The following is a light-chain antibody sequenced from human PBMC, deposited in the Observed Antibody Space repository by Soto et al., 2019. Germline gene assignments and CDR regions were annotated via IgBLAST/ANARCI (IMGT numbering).Light chain of an antibody. Sequence: DIVMTQSPDSLAVSLGERATINCKSSQSVLYSSNNKNYLAWYQQRPGQPPKLLIYWASTRESGVPDRFSGSGSGTDFTLTITSLQAADGAVYYCQQYESTPPTFGQGTKLEIK. CDR2: WAS. J-gene: IGKJ2*01. CDR1: QSVLYSSNNKNY. V-gene: IGKV4-1*01. CDR3: QQYESTPPT.